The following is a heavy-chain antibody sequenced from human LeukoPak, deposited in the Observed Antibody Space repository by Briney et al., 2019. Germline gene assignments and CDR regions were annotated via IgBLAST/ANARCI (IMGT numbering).Heavy chain of an antibody. Sequence: ASVKVSCKASGYTFTSYGISWVRQAPGQGLEWMGWMNPNSGNTGYAQKFQGRVTMTRNTSISTAYMELSSLRSEDTAVYYCARGQALGIAVKRTDYWGQGTLVTVSS. CDR3: ARGQALGIAVKRTDY. D-gene: IGHD6-19*01. J-gene: IGHJ4*02. CDR1: GYTFTSYG. V-gene: IGHV1-8*02. CDR2: MNPNSGNT.